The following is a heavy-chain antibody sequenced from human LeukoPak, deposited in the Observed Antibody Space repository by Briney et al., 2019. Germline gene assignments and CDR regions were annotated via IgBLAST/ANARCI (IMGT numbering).Heavy chain of an antibody. Sequence: GGSLRLSCAASGFTFSSYGMHWVRQAPGKGLEWVAVISYDGSNKYYGDSVKGRFTISRDNSKNTLYLQMDRLRAEDTAVYYCAKGVITMIVADYMDVWGKGTTVTVSS. CDR2: ISYDGSNK. D-gene: IGHD3-22*01. CDR1: GFTFSSYG. CDR3: AKGVITMIVADYMDV. V-gene: IGHV3-30*18. J-gene: IGHJ6*03.